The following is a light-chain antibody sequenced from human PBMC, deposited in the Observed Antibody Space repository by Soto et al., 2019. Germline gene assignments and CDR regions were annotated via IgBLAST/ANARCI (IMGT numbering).Light chain of an antibody. V-gene: IGLV2-14*03. CDR2: DVS. J-gene: IGLJ2*01. Sequence: QSALTQPASVSGSPGQSITISCTGTNSDIGGYNYVSWYQQHPGKAPKLIIYDVSNRPSGVSYRFSGSKSGNTASLTISGLQAEDEADYYCSSYTSRSTLGVFGGGTQLTVL. CDR1: NSDIGGYNY. CDR3: SSYTSRSTLGV.